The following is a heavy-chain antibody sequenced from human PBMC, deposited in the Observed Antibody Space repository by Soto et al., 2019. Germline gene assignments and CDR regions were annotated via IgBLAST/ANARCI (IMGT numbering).Heavy chain of an antibody. D-gene: IGHD6-6*01. CDR2: IWHDGSNK. Sequence: PGGSLRLSCAASGFTFSSYGMHWVRQAPGKGLEWVAVIWHDGSNKYYADSVKGRFAISRDNSKNTLYLQMNSLRAEDTAVYYCARDPVGKYSSSFQSWYPPYYMDVWGKGTTVTVSS. J-gene: IGHJ6*03. V-gene: IGHV3-33*01. CDR3: ARDPVGKYSSSFQSWYPPYYMDV. CDR1: GFTFSSYG.